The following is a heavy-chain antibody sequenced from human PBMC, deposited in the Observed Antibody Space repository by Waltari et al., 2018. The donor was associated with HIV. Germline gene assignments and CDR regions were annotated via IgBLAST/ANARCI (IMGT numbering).Heavy chain of an antibody. V-gene: IGHV3-48*03. D-gene: IGHD3-22*01. CDR1: GFTFSSSE. Sequence: EVQLVESGGGLVQPGGSLRLSCAASGFTFSSSELNWVRQAPGKRLEWVSYISSGDSTVYYADSVQGRFTISRDNAKNSLYLQMNSLRAEDTAVYYCAREGYYDSSAYYYLDYWGQGTLVTVSS. CDR3: AREGYYDSSAYYYLDY. CDR2: ISSGDSTV. J-gene: IGHJ4*02.